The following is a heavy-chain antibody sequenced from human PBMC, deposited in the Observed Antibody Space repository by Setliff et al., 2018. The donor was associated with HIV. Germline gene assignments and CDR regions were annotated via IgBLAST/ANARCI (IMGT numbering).Heavy chain of an antibody. CDR2: IIPMFNIA. D-gene: IGHD5-18*01. V-gene: IGHV1-69*17. J-gene: IGHJ1*01. CDR3: AGGWSENTVMVQVEYFRH. Sequence: SCKASGGTFNSYTVSWVRQAPGQGLEWMGGIIPMFNIANYAQKFQGRATITADISTTTASMELRSLRSEDTAVYYCAGGWSENTVMVQVEYFRHWGQGTLVTVSS. CDR1: GGTFNSYT.